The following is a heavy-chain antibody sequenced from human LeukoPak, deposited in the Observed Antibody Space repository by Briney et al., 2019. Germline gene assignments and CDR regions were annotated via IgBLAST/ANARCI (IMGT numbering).Heavy chain of an antibody. CDR3: TRTKWELGSGVFDI. CDR1: GYTFITYA. V-gene: IGHV7-4-1*02. Sequence: EASVKVSCKASGYTFITYAMNWVRQAPGQGLEWMGWINTNTGNPTYAQGFTGRFVFSLDTSVSTAYLQISSLKAEDTAVYYCTRTKWELGSGVFDIWGQGTLVTVSS. CDR2: INTNTGNP. D-gene: IGHD1-26*01. J-gene: IGHJ3*02.